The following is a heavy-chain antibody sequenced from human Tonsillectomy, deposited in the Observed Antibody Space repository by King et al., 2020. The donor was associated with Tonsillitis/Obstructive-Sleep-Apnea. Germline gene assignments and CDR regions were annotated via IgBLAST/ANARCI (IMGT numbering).Heavy chain of an antibody. CDR1: GFTFITYW. Sequence: DVQLVESGGGLVQPGGSLRLSCAASGFTFITYWMTWVRQAPGKGLEWVANIKQDGSNKYYVDSVKGRFTISRDNAKNSLYLQMNSLRAEDTAVYYCARDGSSGWSRGLYCWGQGSPVTV. CDR3: ARDGSSGWSRGLYC. J-gene: IGHJ4*02. D-gene: IGHD6-19*01. V-gene: IGHV3-7*01. CDR2: IKQDGSNK.